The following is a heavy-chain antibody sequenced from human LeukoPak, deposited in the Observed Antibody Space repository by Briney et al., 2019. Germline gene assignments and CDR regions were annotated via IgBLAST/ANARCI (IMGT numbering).Heavy chain of an antibody. CDR3: ARRAYYYDSSGETNFDY. J-gene: IGHJ4*02. Sequence: SETLSLTCAVYGGSFSGYYWSWIRQPPGKGLEWIGEINHSGSTNYNPSLKSRVTISVDTSKNQFSLKLSSATAADTAVYYCARRAYYYDSSGETNFDYWGQGTLVTVSS. D-gene: IGHD3-22*01. CDR1: GGSFSGYY. V-gene: IGHV4-34*01. CDR2: INHSGST.